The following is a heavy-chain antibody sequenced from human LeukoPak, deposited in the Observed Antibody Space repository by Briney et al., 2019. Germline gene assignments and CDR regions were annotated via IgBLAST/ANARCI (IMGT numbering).Heavy chain of an antibody. D-gene: IGHD6-6*01. CDR1: GFTFDDYA. CDR3: AKGAGVAARPLDY. V-gene: IGHV3-9*01. CDR2: ISWNSDYI. Sequence: GRSLRLSCAASGFTFDDYAMHWVRQAPEKGLEWVSAISWNSDYIGYADSVKGRFTISRDNAGNSLYLQMNSLRPEDTALYYCAKGAGVAARPLDYWGQGTLVTVSS. J-gene: IGHJ4*02.